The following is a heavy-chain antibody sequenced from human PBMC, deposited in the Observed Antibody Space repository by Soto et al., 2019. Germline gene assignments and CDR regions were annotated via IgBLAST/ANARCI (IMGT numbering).Heavy chain of an antibody. CDR1: GGSISSGDYY. CDR2: IYYSGST. D-gene: IGHD4-17*01. CDR3: ARVSDTVTTAEWFDP. Sequence: TLSLTCTVSGGSISSGDYYWSWIRQPPGKGLEWIGYIYYSGSTYYNPSLKSRVTISVDTSKNQFSLKLSSVTAADTAVYYCARVSDTVTTAEWFDPWGQGTLVTVSS. J-gene: IGHJ5*02. V-gene: IGHV4-30-4*01.